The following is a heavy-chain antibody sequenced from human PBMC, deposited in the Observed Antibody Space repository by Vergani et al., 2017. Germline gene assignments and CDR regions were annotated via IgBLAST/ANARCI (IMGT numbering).Heavy chain of an antibody. Sequence: QVQLVQSGSELKKPGASVKVSCKASGYTFTNHAMNWVRQAPGQGLEWMGWINTDTGNPTYAQGFTGRFVFSLDTSVSTAYLQISGLKADDTAVYYCARAVRRVWDYYGLDVWGQGTMVTVSS. J-gene: IGHJ6*02. CDR1: GYTFTNHA. D-gene: IGHD1-1*01. V-gene: IGHV7-4-1*02. CDR2: INTDTGNP. CDR3: ARAVRRVWDYYGLDV.